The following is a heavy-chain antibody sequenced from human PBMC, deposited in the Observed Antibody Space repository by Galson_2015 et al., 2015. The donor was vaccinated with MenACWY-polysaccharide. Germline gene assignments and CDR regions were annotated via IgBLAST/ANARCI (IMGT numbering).Heavy chain of an antibody. J-gene: IGHJ4*02. CDR2: MNHKTGDA. CDR1: GYSFTSYD. CDR3: ARVGYSNDFDY. V-gene: IGHV1-8*01. Sequence: SVKVSCKASGYSFTSYDINWVRQATGQGLEWMGWMNHKTGDAGFAQKFQGRVTMTRDTSISTAYMELSSLTSEDTAVYYCARVGYSNDFDYWGQGTLVPVSS. D-gene: IGHD5-18*01.